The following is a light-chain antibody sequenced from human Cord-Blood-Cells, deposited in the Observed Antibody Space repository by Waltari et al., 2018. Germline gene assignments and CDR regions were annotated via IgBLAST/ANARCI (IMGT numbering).Light chain of an antibody. CDR3: CSYAGSSTWV. CDR2: EVS. Sequence: QSALTHPASVSGSPGQSITLSCTGTSSDVGSYNIVSWYQQHPGKAPKLMIYEVSKRPSGVSNRFSGSKSGNTASLTISGLQAEDEADYYCCSYAGSSTWVFGGGTKLTVL. V-gene: IGLV2-23*02. CDR1: SSDVGSYNI. J-gene: IGLJ3*02.